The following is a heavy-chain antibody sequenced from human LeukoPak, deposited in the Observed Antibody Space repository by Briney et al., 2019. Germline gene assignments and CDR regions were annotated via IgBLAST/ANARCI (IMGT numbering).Heavy chain of an antibody. V-gene: IGHV4-59*08. D-gene: IGHD6-19*01. J-gene: IGHJ5*02. Sequence: SETLSLTCTVSGGSISSYYWSWIRQPPGKGLEWIGYIYYSGSTNYNPSLKSRVTISVDTSKNQFSLKLSSVTAADTAVYYCARQREIAVAGTSWFDPWGQGTLVTVSS. CDR3: ARQREIAVAGTSWFDP. CDR1: GGSISSYY. CDR2: IYYSGST.